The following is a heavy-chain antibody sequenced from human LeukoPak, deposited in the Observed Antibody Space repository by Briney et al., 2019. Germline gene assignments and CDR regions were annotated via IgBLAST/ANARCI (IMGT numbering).Heavy chain of an antibody. V-gene: IGHV1-3*01. J-gene: IGHJ6*03. D-gene: IGHD3-22*01. CDR2: INAGNGNT. CDR3: AKSGTYYYNYYYYYMDV. CDR1: GYTFTSYA. Sequence: ASVKVSCKASGYTFTSYAMHWVRQAPGQRLEWMGWINAGNGNTKYSQKFQGRVTITRDTSASTAYMELSSLRSEDTAVYYCAKSGTYYYNYYYYYMDVWGKGTTVTVSS.